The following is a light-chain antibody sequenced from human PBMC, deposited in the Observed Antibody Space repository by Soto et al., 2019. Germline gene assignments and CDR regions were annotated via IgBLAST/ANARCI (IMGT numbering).Light chain of an antibody. CDR1: SSDVGGYHY. V-gene: IGLV2-14*03. Sequence: QSVLAQPASVCGSPGQSMTISCTGSSSDVGGYHYVSWYQQHPGKAPKLIIYQVSHRPSGVSDRFSGSKSGNTASLTISGLQGEDEATYYCSSFTSTHTYVFGTGTKVTVL. CDR2: QVS. CDR3: SSFTSTHTYV. J-gene: IGLJ1*01.